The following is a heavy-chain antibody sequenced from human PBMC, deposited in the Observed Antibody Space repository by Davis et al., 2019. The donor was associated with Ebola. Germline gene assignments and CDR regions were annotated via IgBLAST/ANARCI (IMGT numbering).Heavy chain of an antibody. J-gene: IGHJ5*02. V-gene: IGHV1-18*04. CDR1: GYTFTNYG. CDR3: ARARLAAAGTNWFDP. CDR2: ISAYHGNT. D-gene: IGHD6-13*01. Sequence: AASVKVSCQASGYTFTNYGFSWVRQAPGQGLEWMGWISAYHGNTNYAQKLQDKITMTTDTSTSTAYMELRSLRSDDTAVYYCARARLAAAGTNWFDPWGQGTLVTVSS.